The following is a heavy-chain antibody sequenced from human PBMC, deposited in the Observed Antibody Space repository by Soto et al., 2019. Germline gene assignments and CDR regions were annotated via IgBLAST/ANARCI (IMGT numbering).Heavy chain of an antibody. Sequence: SGGSLRLYCAGSGFTFGDSYMSWIRQAPGKGLEWLSYISPGSRYPAYADSVKGRFTISRDNARRSLFLQMTSLTAEDTAMYYCVRGGGGGLFDPWGQGTMVTVSS. CDR1: GFTFGDSY. J-gene: IGHJ5*02. D-gene: IGHD2-15*01. V-gene: IGHV3-11*06. CDR2: ISPGSRYP. CDR3: VRGGGGGLFDP.